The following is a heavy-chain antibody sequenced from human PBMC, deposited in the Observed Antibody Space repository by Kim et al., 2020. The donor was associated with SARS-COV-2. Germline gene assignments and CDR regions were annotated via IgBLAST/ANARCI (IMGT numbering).Heavy chain of an antibody. V-gene: IGHV3-23*01. D-gene: IGHD1-26*01. J-gene: IGHJ2*01. CDR1: GFTFSSYA. CDR2: TSGSGITI. CDR3: VREGNWYFDL. Sequence: GGSLRFSCAASGFTFSSYAMNWVRQAPGEGLDWVSATSGSGITIKYADSVKGRFTMSRDNSKNTLYLQMSSLRAEDTAIYYCVREGNWYFDLWGRGTLVTVSS.